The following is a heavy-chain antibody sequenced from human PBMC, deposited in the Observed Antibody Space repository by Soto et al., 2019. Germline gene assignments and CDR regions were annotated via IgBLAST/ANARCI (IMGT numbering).Heavy chain of an antibody. V-gene: IGHV3-23*01. CDR2: ISSSGGST. Sequence: EVQLLESGGGLVQPGGSLRLSCAASGFTFSSYAMSWVRQAPGKGLEWVSAISSSGGSTYYADSVKGRFTISRDNSKNTLYLQMNSLKAEDTAGYYCANPRDGSGSYYIFDYCGQGTLVTVSS. J-gene: IGHJ4*02. CDR3: ANPRDGSGSYYIFDY. D-gene: IGHD3-10*01. CDR1: GFTFSSYA.